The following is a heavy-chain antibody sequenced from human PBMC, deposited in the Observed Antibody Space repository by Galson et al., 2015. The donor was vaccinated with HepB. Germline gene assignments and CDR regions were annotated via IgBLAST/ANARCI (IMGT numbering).Heavy chain of an antibody. Sequence: SVKVSCKASGYTFTSYYMHWVRQAPGQGLEWMGIINPSGGSTSYAQKFQGRVTMTRDTSTSTVYMELSSLRSEDTAVYYCARESPAGVGYSPTIDPWGQGTLVTVSS. V-gene: IGHV1-46*01. J-gene: IGHJ5*02. CDR2: INPSGGST. CDR1: GYTFTSYY. D-gene: IGHD2-21*01. CDR3: ARESPAGVGYSPTIDP.